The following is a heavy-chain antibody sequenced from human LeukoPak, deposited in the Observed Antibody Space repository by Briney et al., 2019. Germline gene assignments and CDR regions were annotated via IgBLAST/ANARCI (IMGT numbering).Heavy chain of an antibody. CDR2: IIPIFGTA. V-gene: IGHV1-69*13. CDR3: ARGGDSPVVTPYAFDI. CDR1: GYTFTSYG. J-gene: IGHJ3*02. D-gene: IGHD3-22*01. Sequence: ASVKVSCKASGYTFTSYGISWVRQAPGQGLEWMGGIIPIFGTANYAQKFQGRVTITADESTSTAYMELSSLRSEDTAVYYCARGGDSPVVTPYAFDIWGQGTMVTVSS.